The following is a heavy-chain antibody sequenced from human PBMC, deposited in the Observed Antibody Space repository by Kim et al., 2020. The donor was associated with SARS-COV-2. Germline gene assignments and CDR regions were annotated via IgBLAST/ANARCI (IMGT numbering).Heavy chain of an antibody. V-gene: IGHV1-69*13. D-gene: IGHD6-19*01. CDR2: IIPIFGTA. J-gene: IGHJ6*02. Sequence: SVKVSCKASGGTFSSYAISWVRQAPGQGLEWMGGIIPIFGTANYAQKFQGRVTITADESTSTAYMELSSLRSEDTAVYYCAILAGTGGGYYYGMDVWGQGTTVTVSS. CDR3: AILAGTGGGYYYGMDV. CDR1: GGTFSSYA.